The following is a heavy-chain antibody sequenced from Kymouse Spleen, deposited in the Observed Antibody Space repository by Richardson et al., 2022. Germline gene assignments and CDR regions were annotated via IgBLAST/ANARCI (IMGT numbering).Heavy chain of an antibody. Sequence: QVQLVESGGGVVQPGRSLRLSCAASGFTFSSYGMHWVRQAPGKGLEWVAVIWYDGSNKYYADSVKGRFTISRDNSKNTLYLQMNSLRAEDTAVYYCAREMIVVVPAAMRSIAALDYWGQGTLVTVSS. V-gene: IGHV3-33*01. CDR3: AREMIVVVPAAMRSIAALDY. D-gene: IGHD2-2*02. CDR1: GFTFSSYG. J-gene: IGHJ4*02. CDR2: IWYDGSNK.